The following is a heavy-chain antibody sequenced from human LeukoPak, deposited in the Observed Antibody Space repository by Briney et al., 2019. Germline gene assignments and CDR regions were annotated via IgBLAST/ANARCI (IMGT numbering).Heavy chain of an antibody. CDR1: GGSISGAY. J-gene: IGHJ2*01. CDR2: IHTSGST. V-gene: IGHV4-4*07. CDR3: ARVGYYYDSSGYYSMYFDL. Sequence: SETLSLTCTVSGGSISGAYWSWIRQPAGKGLECIGRIHTSGSTKYNPSLKSRISMSVDTSKNQFSLKLSSVTAADTAVYYCARVGYYYDSSGYYSMYFDLWGRGTLVTVSS. D-gene: IGHD3-22*01.